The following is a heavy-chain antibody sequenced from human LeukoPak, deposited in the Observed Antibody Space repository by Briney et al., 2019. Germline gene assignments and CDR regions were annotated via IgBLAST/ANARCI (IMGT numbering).Heavy chain of an antibody. V-gene: IGHV4-30-4*01. CDR3: ARGVQAFPFGELGENWFDP. D-gene: IGHD3-10*01. CDR1: GGSISSGDYY. CDR2: IYYSGST. J-gene: IGHJ5*02. Sequence: SETLSLTCTVSGGSISSGDYYWSWIRQPPGKGLEWIGYIYYSGSTYYNPSLKSRVTISVDTSKNQFSLKLSSVTAADTAVYYCARGVQAFPFGELGENWFDPWGQGTLVTVSS.